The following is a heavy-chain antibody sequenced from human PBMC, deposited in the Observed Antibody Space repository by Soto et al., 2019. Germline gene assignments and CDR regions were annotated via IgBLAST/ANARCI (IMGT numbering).Heavy chain of an antibody. J-gene: IGHJ3*02. Sequence: EYLNISFNASGYIITSYCIGWMLQMPLKALEWMCIIYPGDSDTRYSPSFQGQVTISADKYISTAYLQWSSLKASDTAMYYCASLRARGCSGGSCYSHAFDIWGQGTMVSDS. CDR3: ASLRARGCSGGSCYSHAFDI. D-gene: IGHD2-15*01. CDR1: GYIITSYC. CDR2: IYPGDSDT. V-gene: IGHV5-51*01.